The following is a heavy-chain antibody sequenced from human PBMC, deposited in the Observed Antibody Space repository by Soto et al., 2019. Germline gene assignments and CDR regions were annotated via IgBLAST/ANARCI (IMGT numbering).Heavy chain of an antibody. Sequence: SVEVSCKASGGTFSSYAISWVRQAPGQGLEWMGGIIPIFGTANYAQKFRGRVTITADESTSTAYMELSSLRSEDTAVYYCASTIFGVVTRRWYFDYWGQGTLVTVSS. J-gene: IGHJ4*02. D-gene: IGHD3-3*01. CDR1: GGTFSSYA. V-gene: IGHV1-69*13. CDR3: ASTIFGVVTRRWYFDY. CDR2: IIPIFGTA.